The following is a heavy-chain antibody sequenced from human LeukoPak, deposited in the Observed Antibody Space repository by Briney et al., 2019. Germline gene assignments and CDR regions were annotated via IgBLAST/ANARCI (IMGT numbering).Heavy chain of an antibody. CDR1: GDTFTSYG. V-gene: IGHV1-18*01. J-gene: IGHJ6*02. Sequence: ASLKVSCKASGDTFTSYGISWVRQAPGQGLEWMGWISAYNGNTNSAQKLQGRVTMTTDTSTSTTYMELRSLRSDDTAVYYCARGIGCSSGSCYSGTVDYGMDVWGQGTTVTVSS. D-gene: IGHD2-15*01. CDR2: ISAYNGNT. CDR3: ARGIGCSSGSCYSGTVDYGMDV.